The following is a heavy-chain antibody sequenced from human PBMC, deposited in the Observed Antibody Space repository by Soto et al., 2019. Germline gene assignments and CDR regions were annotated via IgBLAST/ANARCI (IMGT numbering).Heavy chain of an antibody. J-gene: IGHJ4*02. Sequence: QVQLVQSGAEVKKPGASVKVSCKASGYTFTSYDINWVRQATGQGLEWMGWMNPTSGNPGFAKKFQGRVTMTRNTSISTAYMELSRLRSEDTAVYYCARTLYGDNVDYWGQGTLVTVSS. CDR1: GYTFTSYD. V-gene: IGHV1-8*01. D-gene: IGHD4-17*01. CDR3: ARTLYGDNVDY. CDR2: MNPTSGNP.